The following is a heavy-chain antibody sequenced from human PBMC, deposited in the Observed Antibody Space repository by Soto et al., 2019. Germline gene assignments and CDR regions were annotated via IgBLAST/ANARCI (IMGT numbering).Heavy chain of an antibody. V-gene: IGHV4-31*03. CDR2: IYYSGST. D-gene: IGHD4-17*01. CDR1: GVSISSGVYY. J-gene: IGHJ5*02. CDR3: ARDGGADYGDSNRDNWFDP. Sequence: PSETLSLTCTVSGVSISSGVYYWSWIRQHPGKGLEWIGYIYYSGSTYYNPSLKSRVTISVDTSKDQFSLKLSSVTAADTAVYYCARDGGADYGDSNRDNWFDPWGQGTLVTVSS.